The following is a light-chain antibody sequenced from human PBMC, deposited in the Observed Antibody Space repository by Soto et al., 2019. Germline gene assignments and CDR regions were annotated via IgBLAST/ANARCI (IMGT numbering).Light chain of an antibody. CDR2: EAS. CDR1: QDISNF. V-gene: IGKV1-16*02. CDR3: QQYHSYPPT. J-gene: IGKJ1*01. Sequence: DIQMTQSPSSLSASVGDRVTITCRASQDISNFLAWFQQKPGKAPKSLIYEASNLQSGVPPKFSGSASGTDFNLTLSSLQPEDFAPYYCQQYHSYPPTFGQGTKVEIK.